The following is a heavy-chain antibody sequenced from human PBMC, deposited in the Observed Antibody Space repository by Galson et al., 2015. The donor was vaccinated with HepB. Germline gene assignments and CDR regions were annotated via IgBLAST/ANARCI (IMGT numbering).Heavy chain of an antibody. CDR1: GYSFTSYW. Sequence: QSGAEVKKPGESLRISCKGSGYSFTSYWISWVRQMPGKGLEWMGRIDPSDSYTNYSPSFQGHVTISADKSINTAYLQWSSLKASDTAMYYCARQTRGLAAAGNLYGMDVWGQGTTVTVSS. CDR3: ARQTRGLAAAGNLYGMDV. CDR2: IDPSDSYT. J-gene: IGHJ6*02. D-gene: IGHD6-13*01. V-gene: IGHV5-10-1*01.